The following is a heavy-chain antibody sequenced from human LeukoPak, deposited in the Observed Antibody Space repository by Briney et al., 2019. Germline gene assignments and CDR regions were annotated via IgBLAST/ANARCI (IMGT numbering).Heavy chain of an antibody. CDR2: IGVGSSSQ. CDR1: GFTFSYYA. J-gene: IGHJ4*02. V-gene: IGHV3-48*01. Sequence: GGSLRLSCAASGFTFSYYAMNWVRHAPGKGLEWVAYIGVGSSSQYYGDSVKGRFTISRDNSKNTLYLQMNSLRAEDTAVYYCARVGYYYDSSGYYFDYWGQGTLVTVSS. D-gene: IGHD3-22*01. CDR3: ARVGYYYDSSGYYFDY.